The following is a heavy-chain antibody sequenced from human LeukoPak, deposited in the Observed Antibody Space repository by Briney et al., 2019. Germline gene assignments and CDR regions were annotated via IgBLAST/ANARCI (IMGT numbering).Heavy chain of an antibody. CDR2: ISTSGTT. D-gene: IGHD6-19*01. Sequence: SETLSLTCTVSGGSISSGTYYWSWIRQPAGKGLEWIGRISTSGTTNYSPSLKSRVTISEDTSKNQISLKLSSVTAADTAVYYCARDLGSGWFDYWGQGTLVTVSS. J-gene: IGHJ4*02. V-gene: IGHV4-61*02. CDR1: GGSISSGTYY. CDR3: ARDLGSGWFDY.